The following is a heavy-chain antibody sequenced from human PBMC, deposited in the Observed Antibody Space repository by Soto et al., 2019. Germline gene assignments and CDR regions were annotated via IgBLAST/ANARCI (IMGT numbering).Heavy chain of an antibody. J-gene: IGHJ4*02. CDR3: TTGVNQWLANDY. Sequence: EVQLVESGGGLVKPGGSLTLSCAASGFAFSNAWMHWVRQAAGTGLEWVGRIKRKSDGETTDYAAPVRGRFGISRDDSRNTLHLQMNSLRNEDTAVYYCTTGVNQWLANDYWGQGTLVTISS. CDR1: GFAFSNAW. CDR2: IKRKSDGETT. V-gene: IGHV3-15*07. D-gene: IGHD6-19*01.